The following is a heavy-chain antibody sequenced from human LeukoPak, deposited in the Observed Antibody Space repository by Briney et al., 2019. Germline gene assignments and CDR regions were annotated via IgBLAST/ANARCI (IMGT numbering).Heavy chain of an antibody. Sequence: ASVKVSCKASGYTFTSYGISWVRQAPGQGLEWMGWISAYNGNTNYAQKLQGRVTMTTDTSTSTAYMELRSLRSDDTAVYYCARQGYGGNSQGAADYWGQGTLVTVSS. J-gene: IGHJ4*02. CDR1: GYTFTSYG. CDR2: ISAYNGNT. D-gene: IGHD4-23*01. V-gene: IGHV1-18*01. CDR3: ARQGYGGNSQGAADY.